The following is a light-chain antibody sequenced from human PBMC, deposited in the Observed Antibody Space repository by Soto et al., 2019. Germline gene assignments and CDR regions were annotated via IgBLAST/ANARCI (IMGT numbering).Light chain of an antibody. Sequence: DIQMTQSPSTLSASLGDRVTITCRASESIGSFLAWYQQKAGKAPKLLIYKASTLQIEVPSRFSGSGSGTDFTLTINGLQPDDFATYYCQEYVSYSALAFGRGTKVEIK. J-gene: IGKJ4*01. CDR2: KAS. V-gene: IGKV1-5*03. CDR3: QEYVSYSALA. CDR1: ESIGSF.